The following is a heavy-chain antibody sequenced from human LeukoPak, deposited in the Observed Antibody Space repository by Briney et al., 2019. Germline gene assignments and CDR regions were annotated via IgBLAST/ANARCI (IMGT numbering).Heavy chain of an antibody. Sequence: SETLSLTCSVSGGSIRSSSYYWGWIRQPPGKGLEWIGSINYSGSTYYNPSLKSRVTISVDTSKNQFSLKLRSVTAADTAVYYCARHNWNDAYAFDIWGQGTMVTVSS. J-gene: IGHJ3*02. CDR2: INYSGST. CDR3: ARHNWNDAYAFDI. D-gene: IGHD1-20*01. CDR1: GGSIRSSSYY. V-gene: IGHV4-39*01.